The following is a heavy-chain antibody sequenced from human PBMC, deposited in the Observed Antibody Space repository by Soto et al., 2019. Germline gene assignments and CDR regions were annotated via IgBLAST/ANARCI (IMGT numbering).Heavy chain of an antibody. J-gene: IGHJ6*02. Sequence: PGGCLGLGCAACGFTFSDYEMNWIRQAPGKGQEWISYISNSGTTIYYADSVKGRFSISRDNAKNSLFLQMDSLRVEDTAVYYCARLRKYSMDVWGQGTTVTVSS. CDR2: ISNSGTTI. CDR3: ARLRKYSMDV. V-gene: IGHV3-11*01. D-gene: IGHD5-18*01. CDR1: GFTFSDYE.